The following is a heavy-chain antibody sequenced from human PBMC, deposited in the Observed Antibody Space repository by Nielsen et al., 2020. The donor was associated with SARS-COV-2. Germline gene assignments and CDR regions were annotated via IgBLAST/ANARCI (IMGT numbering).Heavy chain of an antibody. CDR1: GYTFTSYY. Sequence: ASVKVSCKASGYTFTSYYMHWVRQAPGQGLQWMGIINPSGGNADYAQKFHGRVAMTTDTSTSTVYMEVSSLRSEDTAVYYCARELFPFDSSTWYWGPNPNHHYYGMDVWGQGTTVTVSS. J-gene: IGHJ6*02. D-gene: IGHD6-13*01. V-gene: IGHV1-46*01. CDR3: ARELFPFDSSTWYWGPNPNHHYYGMDV. CDR2: INPSGGNA.